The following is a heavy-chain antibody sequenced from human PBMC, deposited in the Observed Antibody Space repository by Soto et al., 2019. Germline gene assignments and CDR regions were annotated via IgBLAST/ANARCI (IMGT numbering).Heavy chain of an antibody. D-gene: IGHD2-2*02. CDR2: ISAYNGNT. J-gene: IGHJ6*02. Sequence: QVQLVQSGAEVKKPGASVKVSCKASGYIFTTYGISWVRQAPGQGLEWMGWISAYNGNTNYAQKLQGRVTMTTDTSTSTDYMELRSVRSDDTAVYYCARERCSSTSCYKGPFYYYGLDVWGQGTTVTVSS. CDR3: ARERCSSTSCYKGPFYYYGLDV. V-gene: IGHV1-18*01. CDR1: GYIFTTYG.